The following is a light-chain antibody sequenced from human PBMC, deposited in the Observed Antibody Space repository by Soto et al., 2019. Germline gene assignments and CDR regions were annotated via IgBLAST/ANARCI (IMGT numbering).Light chain of an antibody. CDR1: QSVGNNY. CDR3: QQYTSSLIT. CDR2: GAS. Sequence: DIVLTQSPGTLSLSPGERATLSCRASQSVGNNYLAWYQQKPGQAPRLLIYGASGRATGIPDRFSGSGSGTDFTLTISRLEPEDFAVYYCQQYTSSLIT. V-gene: IGKV3-20*01. J-gene: IGKJ5*01.